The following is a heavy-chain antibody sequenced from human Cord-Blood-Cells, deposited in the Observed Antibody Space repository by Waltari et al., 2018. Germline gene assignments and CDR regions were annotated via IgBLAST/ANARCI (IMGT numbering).Heavy chain of an antibody. CDR3: VRHVDGGEAAFDI. CDR1: GYSFTSYW. CDR2: IYPGDSDT. J-gene: IGHJ3*02. Sequence: PGESLKISCKGSGYSFTSYWIGWVRQMPWQGLEWMGIIYPGDSDTRYSLSFQGQVTISADKSVSTADLQWSSLKASDTAMYYCVRHVDGGEAAFDIWGQGTMVTVSS. D-gene: IGHD2-15*01. V-gene: IGHV5-51*01.